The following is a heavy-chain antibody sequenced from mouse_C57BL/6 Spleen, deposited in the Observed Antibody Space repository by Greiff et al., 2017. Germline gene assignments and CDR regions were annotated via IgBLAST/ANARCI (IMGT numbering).Heavy chain of an antibody. V-gene: IGHV1-80*01. CDR1: GYAFSSYW. CDR2: IYPGDGDT. CDR3: ARLKNYYYGNSYGMDY. Sequence: QVQLKQSGAELVKPGASVKISCKASGYAFSSYWMNWVKQRPGKGLEWIGQIYPGDGDTNYNGKFKGKATLTADKSSSTAYMQLSSLTSEDSAVYFCARLKNYYYGNSYGMDYWGQGPTLTVSS. J-gene: IGHJ2*01. D-gene: IGHD1-1*01.